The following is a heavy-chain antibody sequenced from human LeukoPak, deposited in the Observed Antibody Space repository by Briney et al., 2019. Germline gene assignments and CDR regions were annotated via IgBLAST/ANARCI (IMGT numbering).Heavy chain of an antibody. D-gene: IGHD3-10*01. Sequence: GGSLRLSCAVSGFPFRSYAMSGVRQAPGKGLEGVSAICGSGCSTYYADSVRGRFPISRDNSKNTLYVQMNSQRAGDSAVFYCAKSGGGKYYYGSGSYAVAFDIWGQGTMVTVSS. CDR1: GFPFRSYA. CDR2: ICGSGCST. V-gene: IGHV3-23*01. CDR3: AKSGGGKYYYGSGSYAVAFDI. J-gene: IGHJ3*02.